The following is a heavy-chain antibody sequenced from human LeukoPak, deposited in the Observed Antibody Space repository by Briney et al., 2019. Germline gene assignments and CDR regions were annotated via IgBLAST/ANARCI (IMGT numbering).Heavy chain of an antibody. V-gene: IGHV1-69*11. CDR1: GGTFISYA. CDR3: AITRPRGY. Sequence: ASVKVSCKASGGTFISYAISWVRQAPGQGLEWMGRIIPILGTANYAHKFQGRVTINPHESTSTAYMELSSLRREDTAVYYCAITRPRGYWGEGTLVTVSS. J-gene: IGHJ4*02. CDR2: IIPILGTA. D-gene: IGHD2-2*01.